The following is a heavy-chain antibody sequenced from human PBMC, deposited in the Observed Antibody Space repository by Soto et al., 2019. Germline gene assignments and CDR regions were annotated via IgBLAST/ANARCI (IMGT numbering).Heavy chain of an antibody. V-gene: IGHV3-33*01. CDR2: VWDDGSKK. D-gene: IGHD6-6*01. CDR3: ARPPVPKIYWYFDL. J-gene: IGHJ2*01. CDR1: GFTFSNYG. Sequence: PGGPLRLSCAASGFTFSNYGMHWVRQAPGKGLEWVAVVWDDGSKKYYGDSVKGRFTIARDNSKNTLYLQMDSLRDEDTAVYYCARPPVPKIYWYFDLWGRGTLVTVYS.